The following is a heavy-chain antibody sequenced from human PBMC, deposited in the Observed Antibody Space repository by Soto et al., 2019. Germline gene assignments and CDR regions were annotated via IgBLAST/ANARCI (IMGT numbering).Heavy chain of an antibody. J-gene: IGHJ6*02. D-gene: IGHD6-19*01. CDR1: GWSFSGYY. CDR3: ARGAGIAVAGGVNYYYYGMDV. Sequence: SETLSLTCAVYGWSFSGYYWSWIRQPPGKGLEWIGEINHSGSTNYNPSLKSRVTISVDTSKNHFSLKLSSVTAADTAVYYCARGAGIAVAGGVNYYYYGMDVWGQGTTVTVSS. CDR2: INHSGST. V-gene: IGHV4-34*01.